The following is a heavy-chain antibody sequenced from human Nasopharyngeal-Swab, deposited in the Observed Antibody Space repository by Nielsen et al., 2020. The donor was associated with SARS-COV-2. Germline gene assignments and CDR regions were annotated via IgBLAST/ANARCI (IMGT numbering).Heavy chain of an antibody. Sequence: ASVKVSCKASGYTFTGYYMHWVRQAPGQGLEWMGRINPNSGGTNYAQKFQGRVTMTRDTSISTAYMELSRPRSDDTAVYYCARGKPLYDSSGYYFDYWGQGTLVTVSS. D-gene: IGHD3-22*01. CDR3: ARGKPLYDSSGYYFDY. J-gene: IGHJ4*02. V-gene: IGHV1-2*06. CDR2: INPNSGGT. CDR1: GYTFTGYY.